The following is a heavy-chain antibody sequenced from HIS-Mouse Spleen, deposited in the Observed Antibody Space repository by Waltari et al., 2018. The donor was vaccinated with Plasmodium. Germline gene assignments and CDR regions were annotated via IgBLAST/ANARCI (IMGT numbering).Heavy chain of an antibody. D-gene: IGHD2-2*01. Sequence: QVQLQESGPGLVKPSETLSLTCTVSGGSISSSSLSWIRPPPGKGRERIGYIYYSGSTNSNPSLKSRVTISVDTSKNQFSLKLSSVTAADTAVYYCARDCSSTSCLDAFDIWGQGTMVTVSS. CDR2: IYYSGST. V-gene: IGHV4-59*01. J-gene: IGHJ3*02. CDR1: GGSISSSS. CDR3: ARDCSSTSCLDAFDI.